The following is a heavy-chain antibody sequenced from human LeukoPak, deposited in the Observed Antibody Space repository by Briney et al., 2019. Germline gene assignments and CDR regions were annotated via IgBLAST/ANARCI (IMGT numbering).Heavy chain of an antibody. CDR3: ARLEVEMATVYFDY. V-gene: IGHV5-51*01. D-gene: IGHD5-24*01. CDR2: IYPGDSDI. CDR1: EYSFTSYW. Sequence: GESLKISCKGSEYSFTSYWIGWVRQMPGKGLEWMGIIYPGDSDIRYSPSFQGQVTISADKPISTAYLQWSSLKASDTAMYYCARLEVEMATVYFDYWGLGILVTVSS. J-gene: IGHJ4*02.